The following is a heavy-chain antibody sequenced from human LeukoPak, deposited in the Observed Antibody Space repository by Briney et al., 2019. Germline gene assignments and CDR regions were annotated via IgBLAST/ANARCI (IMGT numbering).Heavy chain of an antibody. J-gene: IGHJ3*02. CDR2: INSDGSST. V-gene: IGHV3-74*01. Sequence: GGSLRLSCAAFGFTFSSYWMHWVRQAPGKGLVWVLRINSDGSSTSYADSVKGRFTISRDNAKNTLYLQMNSLRAEDTAVYYCARGRWELTDAFDIWGQGTMVTVSS. CDR1: GFTFSSYW. D-gene: IGHD1-26*01. CDR3: ARGRWELTDAFDI.